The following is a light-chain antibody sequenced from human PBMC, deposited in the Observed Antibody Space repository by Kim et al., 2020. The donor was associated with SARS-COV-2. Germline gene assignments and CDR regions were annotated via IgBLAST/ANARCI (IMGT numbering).Light chain of an antibody. CDR1: QRVGFN. Sequence: DIQMTQSPSSLSASVGDRVTIICRASQRVGFNLNWYQQKAGKVPELLIYGTASLHTGVPSRFSGSGSGTEFTLTLNSLQPEDFATYYCQQTYSTPYNFGQGTKLEI. V-gene: IGKV1-39*01. CDR3: QQTYSTPYN. CDR2: GTA. J-gene: IGKJ2*01.